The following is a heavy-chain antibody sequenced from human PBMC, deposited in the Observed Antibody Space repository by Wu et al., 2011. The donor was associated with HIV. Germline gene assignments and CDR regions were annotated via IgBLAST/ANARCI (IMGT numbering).Heavy chain of an antibody. V-gene: IGHV1-2*02. CDR2: INPNFGGT. D-gene: IGHD2-21*02. CDR3: ARERCPSNKDCFGTFDI. J-gene: IGHJ3*02. Sequence: QEPLVQSWAELKKPGASVKVSCKASGYIFTGYYMHWVRQAPGQGLEWMGWINPNFGGTNYAQKFQGRVTMTRDTSISTVYLQLSGLRSDDTAVYYCARERCPSNKDCFGTFDIWGQGTKVTVSS. CDR1: GYIFTGYY.